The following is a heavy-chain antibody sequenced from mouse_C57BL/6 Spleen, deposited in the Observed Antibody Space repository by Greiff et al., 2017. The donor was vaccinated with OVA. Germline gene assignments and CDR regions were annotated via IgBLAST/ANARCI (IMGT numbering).Heavy chain of an antibody. V-gene: IGHV3-8*01. CDR3: ARSGSYFDY. J-gene: IGHJ2*01. CDR1: GYSITSDY. Sequence: EVKLEESGPGLAKPSQTLSLTCSVTGYSITSDYWTWLRKFPGNKLEYMGYISYSGSTYYHPSLKSRISITRDTSKNPYYLQLNSVTTEDTATYYGARSGSYFDYWGQGTTLTVSS. D-gene: IGHD3-2*02. CDR2: ISYSGST.